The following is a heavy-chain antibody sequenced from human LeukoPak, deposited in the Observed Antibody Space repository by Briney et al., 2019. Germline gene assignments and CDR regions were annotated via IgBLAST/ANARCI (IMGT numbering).Heavy chain of an antibody. Sequence: PGGSLRLSCAASGFTFSSYGMHWVRQAPGKGLEWVAVISYDGSNKYYADSVKGRFTISRDNSKNTLCLQMNSLRAEDTAVYYCAKGQGIIAVADRAFDIWGQGTMVTVSS. V-gene: IGHV3-30*18. CDR1: GFTFSSYG. D-gene: IGHD6-19*01. J-gene: IGHJ3*02. CDR3: AKGQGIIAVADRAFDI. CDR2: ISYDGSNK.